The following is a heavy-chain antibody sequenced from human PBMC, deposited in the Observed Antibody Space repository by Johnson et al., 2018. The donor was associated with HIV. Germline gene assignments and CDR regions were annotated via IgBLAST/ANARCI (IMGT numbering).Heavy chain of an antibody. CDR2: IYSDGST. Sequence: EVQLVESGGGLVQPGGSLRLSCAAFGFTVSGNYMNWVRQAPGKGLEWVSVIYSDGSTYYADPVQGRFTLSRDNSQNTLYLQMNSLRAEDTAVYFCAREGPSERAGFDIWGQGTMVTVSS. J-gene: IGHJ3*02. CDR3: AREGPSERAGFDI. V-gene: IGHV3-66*01. CDR1: GFTVSGNY.